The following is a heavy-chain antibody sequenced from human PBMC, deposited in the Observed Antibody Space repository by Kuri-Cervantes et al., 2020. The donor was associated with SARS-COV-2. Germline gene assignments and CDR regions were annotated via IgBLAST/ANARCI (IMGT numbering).Heavy chain of an antibody. J-gene: IGHJ4*02. CDR2: MNPNSGNT. CDR1: GYTITSYD. Sequence: ASVNDSCKLSGYTITSYDINWVRQATGQGLEWMGWMNPNSGNTGYAQKFQGRITMTRNSSISTAYMELSGMRSEDTAVYYCARDLTGRWRQPGELDYWGQGTPVTVSS. CDR3: ARDLTGRWRQPGELDY. D-gene: IGHD5-24*01. V-gene: IGHV1-8*01.